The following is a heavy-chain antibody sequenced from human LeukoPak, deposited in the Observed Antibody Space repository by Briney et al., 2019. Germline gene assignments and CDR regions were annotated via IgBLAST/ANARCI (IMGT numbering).Heavy chain of an antibody. J-gene: IGHJ4*02. CDR3: AKDREAFGVFIDY. V-gene: IGHV3-23*01. D-gene: IGHD3-10*01. Sequence: GGSLRLSCAASGFTFSSYAMSWVRQAPGKGLEWVSAISGSGGSTYYADSVKGRFTISRDNAKNSLYLQMNSLRAEDTAVYYCAKDREAFGVFIDYWGQGTLVTVSS. CDR1: GFTFSSYA. CDR2: ISGSGGST.